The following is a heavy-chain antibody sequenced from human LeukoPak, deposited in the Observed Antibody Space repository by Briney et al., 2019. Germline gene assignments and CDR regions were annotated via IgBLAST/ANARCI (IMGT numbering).Heavy chain of an antibody. V-gene: IGHV3-23*01. J-gene: IGHJ4*02. CDR1: GFTFSSYA. CDR3: AKVILKRFGELLPTDY. CDR2: ISGSGGST. D-gene: IGHD3-10*01. Sequence: PGGSLRLSCAASGFTFSSYAMSWVRQAPGKGLEWVSAISGSGGSTYYADSVKGRFTISRDNSKNTLYLQMNSLRAEDTAVYYCAKVILKRFGELLPTDYWGQGTLVTVSS.